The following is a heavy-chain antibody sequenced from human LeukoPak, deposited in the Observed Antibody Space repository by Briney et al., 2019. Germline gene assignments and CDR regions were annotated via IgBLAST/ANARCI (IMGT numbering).Heavy chain of an antibody. CDR1: GFTFSSYS. D-gene: IGHD4-23*01. CDR2: ISSSSSYI. V-gene: IGHV3-21*01. Sequence: GGSLRLSCAASGFTFSSYSMNWVRQAPGKGLEWVSSISSSSSYIYYADSVKGRFTISRDNAKNSLYLQMNSLRAEDTAVYYCARNYGGNPGWFDPWGQGTLVTVSS. J-gene: IGHJ5*02. CDR3: ARNYGGNPGWFDP.